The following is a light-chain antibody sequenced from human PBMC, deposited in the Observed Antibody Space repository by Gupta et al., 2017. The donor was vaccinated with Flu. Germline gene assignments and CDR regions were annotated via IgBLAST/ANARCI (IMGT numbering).Light chain of an antibody. J-gene: IGKJ5*01. CDR2: GTS. V-gene: IGKV3-15*01. Sequence: GERATLSCRASQSIGSKLAWYQQKPGQAPRLLIHGTSNRATGIPARFSGSGSGTEFTLTISSLQSEDFAVYYCQQYNNWPLAFGQGTRLEIK. CDR3: QQYNNWPLA. CDR1: QSIGSK.